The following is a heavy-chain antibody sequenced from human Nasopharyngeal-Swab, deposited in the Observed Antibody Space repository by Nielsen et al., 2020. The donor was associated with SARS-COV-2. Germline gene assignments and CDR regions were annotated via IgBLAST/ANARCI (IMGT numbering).Heavy chain of an antibody. CDR1: GFTFSSYG. Sequence: GESLKISCAASGFTFSSYGMHWVRQAPGKGLEWEAFISNDGSDKYYADSVKGRFTISRDNSKNTLYLQMNSLRAEDTAMYYCAFSTTAIVTPSGCWGQGTLVTVSS. CDR3: AFSTTAIVTPSGC. D-gene: IGHD5-18*01. V-gene: IGHV3-30*03. CDR2: ISNDGSDK. J-gene: IGHJ4*02.